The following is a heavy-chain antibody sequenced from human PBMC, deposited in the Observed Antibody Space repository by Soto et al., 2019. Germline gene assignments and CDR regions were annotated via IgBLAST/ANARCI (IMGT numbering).Heavy chain of an antibody. Sequence: QMQLVESGGGVVQPGRSLRLSCAASGFTFSAYGIHWVRQAPGKGLEWVATISFDSRDKLYVDSMNGRLTISRENSRNTVYLQMDSLRAEDTAVYHCARVCGGDCGNAFEVWGQGTVVAVSP. D-gene: IGHD2-21*02. CDR2: ISFDSRDK. J-gene: IGHJ3*01. V-gene: IGHV3-33*05. CDR3: ARVCGGDCGNAFEV. CDR1: GFTFSAYG.